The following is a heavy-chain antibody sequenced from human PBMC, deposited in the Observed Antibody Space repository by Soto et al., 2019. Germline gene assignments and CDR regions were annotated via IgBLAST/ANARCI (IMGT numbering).Heavy chain of an antibody. CDR1: GYSFTNYY. D-gene: IGHD6-19*01. CDR3: ARDKRRGVAVAATVIDY. V-gene: IGHV1-46*01. J-gene: IGHJ4*02. CDR2: VRPDGGHT. Sequence: ASVKVSCKASGYSFTNYYVQWVRQAPGQGLEWLGVVRPDGGHTTYAQKFQDRVTMTRDTFTSTIYMELNSLRAEDTAMYYCARDKRRGVAVAATVIDYWGQGTLVTVSS.